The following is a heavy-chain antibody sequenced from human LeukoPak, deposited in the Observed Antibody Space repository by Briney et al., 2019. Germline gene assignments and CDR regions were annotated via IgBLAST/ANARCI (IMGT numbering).Heavy chain of an antibody. CDR2: IYTSGST. Sequence: PSETLSLTCTVSGGSISSGSYYWSWIRQPAGKGLEWIGRIYTSGSTNYNPSLKSRVTISVDTSKNQFSLKLSSVTAADTAVYYCARAPGPFDWSFDYWGQGTLVTVSS. V-gene: IGHV4-61*02. CDR3: ARAPGPFDWSFDY. CDR1: GGSISSGSYY. D-gene: IGHD3-9*01. J-gene: IGHJ4*02.